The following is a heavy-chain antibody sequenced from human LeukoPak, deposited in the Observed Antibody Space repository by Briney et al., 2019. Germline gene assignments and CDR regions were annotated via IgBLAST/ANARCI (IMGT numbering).Heavy chain of an antibody. Sequence: GGSLRLSCTASGFTFSSYAMSWVRQAPGKGLEWVSAISGSGGSTYYADSVKGRFTISRDNSKNTLYLQMNSLRAEDTAVYYCAKDQNYGSGSFDYWGQGTLVTVSS. CDR1: GFTFSSYA. V-gene: IGHV3-23*01. CDR2: ISGSGGST. CDR3: AKDQNYGSGSFDY. J-gene: IGHJ4*02. D-gene: IGHD3-10*01.